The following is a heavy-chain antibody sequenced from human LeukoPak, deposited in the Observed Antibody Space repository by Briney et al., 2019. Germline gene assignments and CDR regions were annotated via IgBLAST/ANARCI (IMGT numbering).Heavy chain of an antibody. CDR2: ISGSGGST. V-gene: IGHV3-23*01. D-gene: IGHD2-21*02. Sequence: GGSLRLSCAASGFTFSSYAMSWVRQAPGKGLEWVSAISGSGGSTYYADSVKGRFTISRDNSKNTLYLQMNSLRAEDTALYYCAKDMALYCGGDCYSGGLGFDYWGQGTLVTVSS. CDR1: GFTFSSYA. J-gene: IGHJ4*02. CDR3: AKDMALYCGGDCYSGGLGFDY.